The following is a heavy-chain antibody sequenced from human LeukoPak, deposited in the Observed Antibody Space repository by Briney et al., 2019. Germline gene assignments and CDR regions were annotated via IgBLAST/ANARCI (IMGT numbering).Heavy chain of an antibody. Sequence: GGSLRLSCAASGFTFSSYGMHWVRQAPGKGLEWVAVISYDGSNKYYADSVKGRFTISRDNSKNTLYLQMNSLRAEDTAVYYCARASIPGTGSCYDYWGQGTLVTVSS. V-gene: IGHV3-30*03. CDR2: ISYDGSNK. J-gene: IGHJ4*02. CDR3: ARASIPGTGSCYDY. CDR1: GFTFSSYG. D-gene: IGHD2-15*01.